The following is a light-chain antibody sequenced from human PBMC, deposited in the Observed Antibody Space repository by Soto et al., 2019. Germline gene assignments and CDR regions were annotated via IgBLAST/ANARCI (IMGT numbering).Light chain of an antibody. Sequence: QSVLTQPPSVSGAPGQRLTISCTGSSSNIGAHYDVSWYQQLPGAAPKLLIYGDTNRPSGVPDRFSGSKSGTSASLAITGPQAEDEADYYCPSYTIGLKAYVFGTGTQLTAL. CDR1: SSNIGAHYD. CDR3: PSYTIGLKAYV. CDR2: GDT. V-gene: IGLV1-40*01. J-gene: IGLJ1*01.